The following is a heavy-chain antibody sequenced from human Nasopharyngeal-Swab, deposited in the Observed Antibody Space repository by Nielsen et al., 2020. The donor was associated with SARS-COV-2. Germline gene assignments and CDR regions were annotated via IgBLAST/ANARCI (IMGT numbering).Heavy chain of an antibody. Sequence: GESLKISCAASGFTFSSYAMSWVRQAPGKGLEWVSAISGGGGSTYYADSVKGRFTISRDNSKNTLYLQMNSLRAEDTAVYYCAKVIRGTTVTTAYFDYWGQGTLVTVSS. CDR3: AKVIRGTTVTTAYFDY. J-gene: IGHJ4*02. V-gene: IGHV3-23*01. D-gene: IGHD4-17*01. CDR1: GFTFSSYA. CDR2: ISGGGGST.